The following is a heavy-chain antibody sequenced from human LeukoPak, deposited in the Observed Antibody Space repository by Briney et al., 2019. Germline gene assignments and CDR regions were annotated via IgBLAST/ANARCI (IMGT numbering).Heavy chain of an antibody. J-gene: IGHJ6*03. CDR3: ARLGWFGEFPQAYYYYMDV. V-gene: IGHV5-51*01. CDR2: IYPGDSDT. Sequence: GESLKISCKGSGYSFTSYWIGWVRQMPGKGLEWMGIIYPGDSDTRYSPSFKGQVTISADKSISTAYLQWSSLKASDTAVYYCARLGWFGEFPQAYYYYMDVWGKGTTVTISS. D-gene: IGHD3-10*01. CDR1: GYSFTSYW.